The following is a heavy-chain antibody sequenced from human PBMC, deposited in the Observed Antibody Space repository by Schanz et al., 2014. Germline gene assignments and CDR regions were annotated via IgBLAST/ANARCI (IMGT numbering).Heavy chain of an antibody. CDR1: GFTFSSYG. CDR3: TTDNGHFAFDF. J-gene: IGHJ3*01. D-gene: IGHD2-8*01. Sequence: QVQLVESGGGVVQPGRSLRLSCAASGFTFSSYGMHWVRQAPGKGLEWVSSINTGGDSTYYADSVKGRFTISRDNAKNSLFLQMNSLRAEDTAVYYCTTDNGHFAFDFWGQGTMVTVSS. V-gene: IGHV3-NL1*01. CDR2: INTGGDST.